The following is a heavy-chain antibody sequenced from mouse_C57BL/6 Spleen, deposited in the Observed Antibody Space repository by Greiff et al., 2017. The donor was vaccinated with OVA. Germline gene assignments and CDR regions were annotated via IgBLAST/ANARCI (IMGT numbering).Heavy chain of an antibody. D-gene: IGHD2-12*01. CDR2: INPNNGGT. CDR3: ARKGRHYSYDFYV. CDR1: GYTFTDYN. Sequence: VQLQQSGPELVKPGASVKIPCKASGYTFTDYNMDWVKQSHGKSLEWIGDINPNNGGTIYTQKFKGKATLTVDKSSSTAYMELRSLTSEDTAVYYGARKGRHYSYDFYVWGTGTTVTVSS. J-gene: IGHJ1*03. V-gene: IGHV1-18*01.